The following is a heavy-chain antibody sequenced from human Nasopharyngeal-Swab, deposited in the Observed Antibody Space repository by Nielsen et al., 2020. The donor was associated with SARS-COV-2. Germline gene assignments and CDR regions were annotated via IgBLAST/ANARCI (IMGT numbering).Heavy chain of an antibody. Sequence: GESLRLSCAASGFTFSSYSMNWVRQAPGKGLEWVSSISSSSSYIYYADSVKGRFTISRDNAKNSLYLQMNSLRAEDTAVYYCAREPTKYNAFDIWGQGTMVTVSS. CDR1: GFTFSSYS. D-gene: IGHD1-1*01. V-gene: IGHV3-21*01. CDR2: ISSSSSYI. J-gene: IGHJ3*02. CDR3: AREPTKYNAFDI.